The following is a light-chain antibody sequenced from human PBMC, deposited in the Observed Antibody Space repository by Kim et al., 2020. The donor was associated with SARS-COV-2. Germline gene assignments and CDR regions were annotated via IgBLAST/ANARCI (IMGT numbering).Light chain of an antibody. CDR2: AVG. J-gene: IGLJ2*01. V-gene: IGLV2-23*02. Sequence: QSALTQPASVSGSPGQSITISCSGSSGDVGRYNLVSWYQRHPGKAPQVIIFAVGKRPLGVSDRFSGSKSGNTASLTISGLQADDEAEYFCYSYAGDNNSIFGGGTKVTVL. CDR1: SGDVGRYNL. CDR3: YSYAGDNNSI.